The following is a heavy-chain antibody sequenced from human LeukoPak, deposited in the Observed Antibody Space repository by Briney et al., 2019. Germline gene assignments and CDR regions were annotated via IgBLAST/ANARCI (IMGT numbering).Heavy chain of an antibody. V-gene: IGHV3-30*18. CDR1: GFTFSSYG. CDR2: ISYDGSNK. Sequence: GGSLRLSCAASGFTFSSYGMHWVRQAPGKGLEWVAVISYDGSNKYYADSVKGRFTISRDNSKNTLYLQMNSLRAEDTAVHYCAKITGTTSEDYWGQGTLVTVSS. CDR3: AKITGTTSEDY. D-gene: IGHD1-7*01. J-gene: IGHJ4*02.